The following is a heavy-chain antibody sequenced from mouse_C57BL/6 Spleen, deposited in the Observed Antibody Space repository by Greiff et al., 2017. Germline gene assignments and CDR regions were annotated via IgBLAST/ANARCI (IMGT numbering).Heavy chain of an antibody. J-gene: IGHJ2*01. CDR3: ARCITTVVATPGY. CDR2: INPYNGDT. V-gene: IGHV1-20*01. Sequence: VQLQQSGPELVKPGDSVKISCKASGYSFTGYFMNWVMQSHGKSLEWIGRINPYNGDTFYNQKFKGKATLTVDKSSSTAHMELRSLTSEDSACYYCARCITTVVATPGYWGQGTTLTVSS. CDR1: GYSFTGYF. D-gene: IGHD1-1*01.